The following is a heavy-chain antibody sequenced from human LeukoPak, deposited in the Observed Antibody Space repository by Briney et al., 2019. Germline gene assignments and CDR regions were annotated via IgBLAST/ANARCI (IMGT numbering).Heavy chain of an antibody. Sequence: GESLQISRKGSGYSFTNYWIGWVRQMPGKGLEWMGIIYAGDSDTRYSPSFQGQVTISVDRSIATAYLQWSSLKASDTAMYYCARSWVAGYGTVLDYWGQGTLVTVSS. J-gene: IGHJ4*02. V-gene: IGHV5-51*01. CDR3: ARSWVAGYGTVLDY. D-gene: IGHD6-19*01. CDR1: GYSFTNYW. CDR2: IYAGDSDT.